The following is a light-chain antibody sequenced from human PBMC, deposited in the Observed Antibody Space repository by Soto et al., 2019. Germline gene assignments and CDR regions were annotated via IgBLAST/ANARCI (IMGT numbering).Light chain of an antibody. Sequence: QSALTQPASVSGSPGQSITISCTGTSSDVGAYNFVSWYQQHPGKAPKLIFYEVSNRPPGLSDRFSGSKSGTTASLTISGLQAEDEADYFGSSYNTNKTRLFGGGTQLTVL. CDR3: SSYNTNKTRL. J-gene: IGLJ2*01. CDR1: SSDVGAYNF. V-gene: IGLV2-14*01. CDR2: EVS.